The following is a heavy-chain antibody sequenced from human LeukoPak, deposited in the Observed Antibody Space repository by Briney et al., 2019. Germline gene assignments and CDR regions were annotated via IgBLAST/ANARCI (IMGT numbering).Heavy chain of an antibody. Sequence: SETLFLTCTVPGYSIINGYYWGWVRPPPGKGLEWNGYIYYSGSTNYNPALKSRVTISIDTSKNQFSLKLSSVTAADTAVYYCAKRGGALPFYYYYYMDVWGKGTTVTISS. CDR2: IYYSGST. CDR1: GYSIINGYY. CDR3: AKRGGALPFYYYYYMDV. J-gene: IGHJ6*03. D-gene: IGHD3-16*01. V-gene: IGHV4-61*05.